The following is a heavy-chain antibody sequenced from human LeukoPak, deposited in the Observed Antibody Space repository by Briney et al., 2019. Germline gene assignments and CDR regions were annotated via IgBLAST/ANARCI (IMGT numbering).Heavy chain of an antibody. D-gene: IGHD3-10*01. J-gene: IGHJ4*02. CDR3: ARARVYYYGSGSYYNWDY. CDR2: IYYSGST. Sequence: PSETLSLTCTVSGGSISSGDYYWSWIRQPPGKGLEWIGYIYYSGSTYYNPSLKSRVTISVDTSKNQFSLKLRSVTAADTAVYYCARARVYYYGSGSYYNWDYWGQGTLVTVSS. V-gene: IGHV4-30-4*08. CDR1: GGSISSGDYY.